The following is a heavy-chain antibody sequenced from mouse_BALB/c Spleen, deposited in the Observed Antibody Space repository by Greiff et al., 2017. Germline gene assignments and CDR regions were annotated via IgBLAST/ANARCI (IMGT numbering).Heavy chain of an antibody. CDR3: ARSYYGIHYAMDY. CDR2: ISSGSNTI. J-gene: IGHJ4*01. D-gene: IGHD2-10*01. V-gene: IGHV5-17*02. CDR1: GFTFSSFG. Sequence: EVLLVESGGGLVQPGGSRKLSCAASGFTFSSFGMHWVRQAPEKGLEWVAYISSGSNTIYYADTVKGRFTISRDNPKNTLFLQMTSLRSEDTAVFYCARSYYGIHYAMDYWGQGTSVTVSS.